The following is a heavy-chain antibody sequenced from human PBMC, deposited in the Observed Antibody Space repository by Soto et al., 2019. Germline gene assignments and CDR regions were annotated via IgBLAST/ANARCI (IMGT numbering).Heavy chain of an antibody. V-gene: IGHV3-74*01. D-gene: IGHD2-2*01. CDR3: ARGLYLKYGNDY. CDR2: INGDGRTT. CDR1: GFTFNNYW. J-gene: IGHJ4*02. Sequence: GGSLRLSCAASGFTFNNYWMHWVRQAPGKGLVWVSRINGDGRTTNYADSVKGRFTISRDNAQNTLYLQMNSLRAEDTAVYYCARGLYLKYGNDYWGQGTLVNVSS.